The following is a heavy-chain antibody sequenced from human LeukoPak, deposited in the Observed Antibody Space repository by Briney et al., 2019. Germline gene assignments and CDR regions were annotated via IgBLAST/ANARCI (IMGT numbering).Heavy chain of an antibody. V-gene: IGHV3-48*01. CDR2: ITSSSSTI. J-gene: IGHJ4*02. CDR1: GFTFSSYS. CDR3: ARGSYSSSSGDFDY. D-gene: IGHD6-6*01. Sequence: PGGSLRLSCAASGFTFSSYSMNWVRQAPGKGLEWVSYITSSSSTIHYADSVKGRFTISRDNSKNTLYLQMNSLRAEDTAVYYCARGSYSSSSGDFDYWGQGTLVTVSS.